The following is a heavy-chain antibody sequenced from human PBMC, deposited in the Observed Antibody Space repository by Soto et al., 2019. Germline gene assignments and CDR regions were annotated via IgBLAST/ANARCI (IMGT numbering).Heavy chain of an antibody. CDR3: ARGRLIGESYYFDY. D-gene: IGHD3-10*01. J-gene: IGHJ4*02. Sequence: SETLSLTCTVSGGSISSYYWSWIRQPPGKGLEWIGYIYYSGSTNYNPSLKSRVTISVDTSKNQFSLKLSSVTAAGTAVYYCARGRLIGESYYFDYWGQGTLVTVSS. CDR1: GGSISSYY. V-gene: IGHV4-59*01. CDR2: IYYSGST.